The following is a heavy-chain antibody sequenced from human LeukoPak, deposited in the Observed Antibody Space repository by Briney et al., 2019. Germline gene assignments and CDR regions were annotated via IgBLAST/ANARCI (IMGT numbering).Heavy chain of an antibody. CDR2: ISSTGTTI. V-gene: IGHV3-48*03. J-gene: IGHJ4*02. CDR3: AKGTYYYDSSGYYGGYYFDY. Sequence: GGSLRLSCAASGFTFSSYEMNWVRQAPGKGLEWVSYISSTGTTIYYADSVKGRFTISRDNSKNTLYLQMNSLRAEDTAVYYCAKGTYYYDSSGYYGGYYFDYWGQGTLDTVSS. CDR1: GFTFSSYE. D-gene: IGHD3-22*01.